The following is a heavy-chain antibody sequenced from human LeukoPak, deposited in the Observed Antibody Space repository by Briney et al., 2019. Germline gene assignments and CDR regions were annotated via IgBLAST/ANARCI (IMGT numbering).Heavy chain of an antibody. CDR3: ARALRPLDHYDSSAYNSHFFDY. CDR1: GFTFSNYA. Sequence: TGGSLRLSCAASGFTFSNYAMSWVRQAPGKGLEWVSTISGSGGSTYYADSVRGRFTISRDNPKNTLYLQMNSLSAEDTAVYYCARALRPLDHYDSSAYNSHFFDYWGQGTLVTVSS. CDR2: ISGSGGST. D-gene: IGHD3-22*01. V-gene: IGHV3-23*01. J-gene: IGHJ4*02.